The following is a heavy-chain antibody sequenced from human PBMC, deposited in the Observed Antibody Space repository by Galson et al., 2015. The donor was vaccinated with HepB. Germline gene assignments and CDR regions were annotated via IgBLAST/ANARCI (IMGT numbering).Heavy chain of an antibody. CDR3: ARDEEEGYSSSSANWFDP. J-gene: IGHJ5*02. Sequence: CAISGDSVSSNSAAWNWIRQSPSRGLEWLGRTYYRSKWYNDYAVSVKSRITINPDTSKNQFSLQLNSVTPEDTAVYYCARDEEEGYSSSSANWFDPWGQGTLVTVSS. V-gene: IGHV6-1*01. CDR1: GDSVSSNSAA. CDR2: TYYRSKWYN. D-gene: IGHD6-13*01.